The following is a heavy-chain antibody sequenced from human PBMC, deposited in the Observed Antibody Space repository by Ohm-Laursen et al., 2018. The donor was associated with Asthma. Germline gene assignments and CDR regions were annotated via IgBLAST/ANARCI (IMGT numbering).Heavy chain of an antibody. D-gene: IGHD3-22*01. J-gene: IGHJ3*02. CDR1: GFTFSSYA. V-gene: IGHV3-23*01. Sequence: SLRLSCAASGFTFSSYAMSWVRQAPGEGLEWVSAISGSGGSTYYADSVKSRFTISRDNSKNTLYLQMNSLRAEDTAVYYCAARPDYYDSYDAFDIWGQGTMVTVSS. CDR2: ISGSGGST. CDR3: AARPDYYDSYDAFDI.